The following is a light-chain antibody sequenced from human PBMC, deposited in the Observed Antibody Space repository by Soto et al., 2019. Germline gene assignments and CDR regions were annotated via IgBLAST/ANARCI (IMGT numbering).Light chain of an antibody. CDR1: QTVSDNY. J-gene: IGKJ5*01. CDR2: GAS. CDR3: QQYGSSHIIS. V-gene: IGKV3-20*01. Sequence: IVLAQSPGTLSLSPGERATLSCRAGQTVSDNYFAWYQQKAGQAPRLLIYGASSRATGITDRFSGSGSGRDFTLTISGLETEDFAVYYCQQYGSSHIISFGQGTRLEIK.